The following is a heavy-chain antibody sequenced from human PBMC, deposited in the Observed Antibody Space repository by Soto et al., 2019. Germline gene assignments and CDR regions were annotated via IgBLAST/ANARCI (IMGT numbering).Heavy chain of an antibody. J-gene: IGHJ3*02. V-gene: IGHV4-30-4*01. CDR2: IYYSGST. Sequence: PXETLSLTCTVSGGSISSGYYYWSWIRQPPGKGLEWIGYIYYSGSTYYNPSLKSRVTISVDTSKNQFSLKLSSVTAADTAVYYCARQLRVVVPAAFDIWGQGTMVTVSS. D-gene: IGHD2-2*01. CDR1: GGSISSGYYY. CDR3: ARQLRVVVPAAFDI.